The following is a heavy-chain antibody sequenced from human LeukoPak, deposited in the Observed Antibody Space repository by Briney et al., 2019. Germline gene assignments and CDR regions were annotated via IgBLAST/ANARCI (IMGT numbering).Heavy chain of an antibody. CDR2: IYPTDSDT. CDR3: ARHFVPYGDYINAFDI. D-gene: IGHD4-17*01. J-gene: IGHJ3*02. CDR1: GXRFNSYW. V-gene: IGHV5-51*01. Sequence: GASLKISCKAFGXRFNSYWIAWVRQMPGKGLEWMGIIYPTDSDTRYSPSFQGQVTISVEKSISTAYLQWNSLKTWDTARYYCARHFVPYGDYINAFDIWGQGTMVTVSS.